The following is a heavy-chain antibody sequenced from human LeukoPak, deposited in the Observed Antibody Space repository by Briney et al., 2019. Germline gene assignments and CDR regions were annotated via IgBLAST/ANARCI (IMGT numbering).Heavy chain of an antibody. J-gene: IGHJ4*02. V-gene: IGHV4-39*01. CDR3: ARSRGTIFGVVTVDY. Sequence: SETLSPTCTVSGGSISGSSYYWGWVRQPPGKGLEWIGIIYYSGSTYYNPSLKSRVTISVDTSKNQFSLKLSSVTAADTAVYCCARSRGTIFGVVTVDYWGQGTLVTVSS. CDR1: GGSISGSSYY. CDR2: IYYSGST. D-gene: IGHD3-3*01.